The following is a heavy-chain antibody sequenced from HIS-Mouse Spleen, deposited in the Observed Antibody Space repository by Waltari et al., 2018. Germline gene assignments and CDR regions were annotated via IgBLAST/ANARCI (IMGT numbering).Heavy chain of an antibody. CDR1: GGSISRSSYS. D-gene: IGHD6-13*01. Sequence: QLQLQESGPGLVKPSETLSLTCTVSGGSISRSSYSWVWIREPPGKGLEWSGSIYYSGNTYYNPSLKSRVTISVDTSKNQFSLKLSSVTAADTAVYYCAREIPYSSSWYDWYFDLRGRGTLVTVSS. CDR2: IYYSGNT. CDR3: AREIPYSSSWYDWYFDL. J-gene: IGHJ2*01. V-gene: IGHV4-39*07.